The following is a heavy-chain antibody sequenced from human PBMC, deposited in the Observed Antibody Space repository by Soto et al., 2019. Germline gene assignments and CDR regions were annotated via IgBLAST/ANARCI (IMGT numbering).Heavy chain of an antibody. CDR3: ARDSARTGWSGPYYFDY. CDR2: ISAYNGNT. Sequence: ASVKVSCKASGYTFTSYGISWVRQAPGQGLEWMGWISAYNGNTNYAQKLQGRVTMTTDTSTSTAYMELRSLRSDDTAVYYCARDSARTGWSGPYYFDYWGQGTLVTVSS. CDR1: GYTFTSYG. V-gene: IGHV1-18*01. J-gene: IGHJ4*02. D-gene: IGHD3-10*01.